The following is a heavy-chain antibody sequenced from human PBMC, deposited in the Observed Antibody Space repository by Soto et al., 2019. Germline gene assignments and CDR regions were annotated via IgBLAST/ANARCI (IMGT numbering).Heavy chain of an antibody. D-gene: IGHD3-3*01. CDR1: GDSINSSHW. J-gene: IGHJ4*02. Sequence: QVQLQESGPGLVKPSGTLSLTCAVSGDSINSSHWWNWVRQPPGKGLEWIGQISHSGNANHNPSLTSRVPRSVDKSKSHFSLPLPAVTAAETAVYSCAARPFWSGPWTARGLDYWGQGILVTVSS. V-gene: IGHV4-4*02. CDR2: ISHSGNA. CDR3: AARPFWSGPWTARGLDY.